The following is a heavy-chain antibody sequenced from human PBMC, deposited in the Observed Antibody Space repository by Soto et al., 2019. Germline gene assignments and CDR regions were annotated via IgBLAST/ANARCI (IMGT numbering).Heavy chain of an antibody. Sequence: SVTLSCAPSGFPFSCSALNSGRQDSGKGLGWVGRIRSKANSYATAYAASVKGRFTISRDDSKNTAYLQMNSLKTEDTAVYYCTRQMDYDFWSGSLDYYYGMDVWGQGTTVTVSS. J-gene: IGHJ6*02. CDR1: GFPFSCSA. CDR3: TRQMDYDFWSGSLDYYYGMDV. V-gene: IGHV3-73*01. D-gene: IGHD3-3*01. CDR2: IRSKANSYAT.